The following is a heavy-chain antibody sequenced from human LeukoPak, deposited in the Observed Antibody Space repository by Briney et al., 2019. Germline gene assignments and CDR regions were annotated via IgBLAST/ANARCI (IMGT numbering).Heavy chain of an antibody. D-gene: IGHD3-3*01. V-gene: IGHV4-39*02. CDR3: ARETHLYDFWSGVDY. J-gene: IGHJ4*02. CDR1: GGSISSSSYY. CDR2: IYYSGST. Sequence: SETLSLTCTVSGGSISSSSYYWGWIRQPPGKGLEWIGSIYYSGSTYYNPSLKSRVTISVDTSKNQFSLKLSSVTAADTAVYYCARETHLYDFWSGVDYWGQGTLVTVSS.